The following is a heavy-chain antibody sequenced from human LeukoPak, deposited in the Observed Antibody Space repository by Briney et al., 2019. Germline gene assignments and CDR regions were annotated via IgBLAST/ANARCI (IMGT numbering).Heavy chain of an antibody. V-gene: IGHV3-21*01. CDR3: ARLLYSFGAYMDV. Sequence: PGGSLRLSCAASGFTFSSYSMNWLRQAPGKGLEWVSSISSSSGNIYYTDSVKGRFTISRDNAKNSLHLQLSSLRAEDTAVYYCARLLYSFGAYMDVWGKGALVTVSS. CDR1: GFTFSSYS. J-gene: IGHJ6*03. CDR2: ISSSSGNI. D-gene: IGHD3-3*01.